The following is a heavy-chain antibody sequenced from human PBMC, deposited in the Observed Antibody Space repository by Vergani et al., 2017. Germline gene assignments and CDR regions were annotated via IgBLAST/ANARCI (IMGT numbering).Heavy chain of an antibody. V-gene: IGHV4-34*01. CDR2: INHSGTI. J-gene: IGHJ3*01. D-gene: IGHD1-26*01. Sequence: QVQLQQWGPGLLKPSETLSLTCAVYGGSLSGYYWSWIRLAPGKGLEWIGEINHSGTINYNPTLKSPLNVSIDTSRDHFSLKLRSVSAADTAVYFCARRAERWETLLRDDFDVWGQGTFVTVSP. CDR3: ARRAERWETLLRDDFDV. CDR1: GGSLSGYY.